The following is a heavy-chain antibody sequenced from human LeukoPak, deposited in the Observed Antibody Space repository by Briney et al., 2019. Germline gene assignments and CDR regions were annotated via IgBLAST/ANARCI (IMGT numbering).Heavy chain of an antibody. CDR2: MYTGGTT. D-gene: IGHD3-10*01. Sequence: GGPLRLSCAASGFSVSDTHMSWVRQAPGKGLEWVPAMYTGGTTYYADSVTGRFTISRDKSKNTLYLQMNSLRVEDTAVYYCAKDEVTSGGGLASWGQGTLVTVSS. CDR3: AKDEVTSGGGLAS. CDR1: GFSVSDTH. J-gene: IGHJ4*02. V-gene: IGHV3-53*01.